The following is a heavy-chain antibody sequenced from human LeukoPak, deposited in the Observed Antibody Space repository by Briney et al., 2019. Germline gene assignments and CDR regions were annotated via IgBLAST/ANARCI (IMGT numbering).Heavy chain of an antibody. CDR1: VGSISSSTYY. J-gene: IGHJ4*02. V-gene: IGHV4-39*02. D-gene: IGHD4-17*01. Sequence: SETLSPTCSVSVGSISSSTYYWGWIRQPPGQGLDWIGNIYYSGSTYYNPSLKGRVTISVDTSKNQFSLKLTSVTAADTAVYYCARDYGDYAFDSWGQGTLVTVSS. CDR2: IYYSGST. CDR3: ARDYGDYAFDS.